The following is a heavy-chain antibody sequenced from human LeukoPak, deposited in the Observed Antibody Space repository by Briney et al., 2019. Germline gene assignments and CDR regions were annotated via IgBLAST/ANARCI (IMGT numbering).Heavy chain of an antibody. D-gene: IGHD2-15*01. CDR2: ISSSSSYI. CDR1: GFTFSSYS. V-gene: IGHV3-21*01. Sequence: WGSRRLSCAASGFTFSSYSMNWVRQAPGKGLEWVSSISSSSSYIYYADSVKGRFTISRDNAKNSLYLQMNSLRAEDTAVYYCASCSGGSCYSVGDYWGQGTLVTVSS. J-gene: IGHJ4*02. CDR3: ASCSGGSCYSVGDY.